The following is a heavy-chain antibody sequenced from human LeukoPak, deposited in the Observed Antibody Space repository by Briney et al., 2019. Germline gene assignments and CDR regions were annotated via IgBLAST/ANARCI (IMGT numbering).Heavy chain of an antibody. V-gene: IGHV3-23*01. J-gene: IGHJ6*03. Sequence: GGPLRLSCAASGFTFSSYAFTWVRQTPGKGLEWVSVISATGGKTYYGNSVKGRFTISRDNSNNTLYLQMNSLRADDTAVYYCARTDDFWSGYVYYYYIDVWGKGTTVTVSS. CDR3: ARTDDFWSGYVYYYYIDV. CDR2: ISATGGKT. CDR1: GFTFSSYA. D-gene: IGHD3-3*01.